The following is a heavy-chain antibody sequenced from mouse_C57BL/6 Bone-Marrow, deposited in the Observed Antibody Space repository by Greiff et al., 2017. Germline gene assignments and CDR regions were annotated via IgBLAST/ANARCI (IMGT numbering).Heavy chain of an antibody. Sequence: QVQLQQSGPGLVQPSQSLSITCTASGYSLTSYGVHWVRQSPGKGLEWLGVIWSGGSTDYHASFISKLNISKNNSKSQVFFKMNSLQAYDTVIYYGARAGCGYDEGFAYWGKGTLVTVSA. V-gene: IGHV2-2*01. CDR2: IWSGGST. CDR1: GYSLTSYG. CDR3: ARAGCGYDEGFAY. D-gene: IGHD2-2*01. J-gene: IGHJ3*01.